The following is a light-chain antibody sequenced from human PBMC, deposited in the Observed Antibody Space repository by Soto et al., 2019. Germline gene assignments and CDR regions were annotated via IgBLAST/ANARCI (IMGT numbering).Light chain of an antibody. V-gene: IGLV2-14*01. J-gene: IGLJ1*01. CDR1: SSDVGGYNY. CDR3: SSYTSSSTYV. CDR2: DVS. Sequence: QCVLTQPASVSGAPGQSSTISCTGTSSDVGGYNYVSWYQQHPGKAPKLMIYDVSDRPSGVSNRFSGSKSGNTASLTISGLQAEDEADYYCSSYTSSSTYVFGTGTKVTVL.